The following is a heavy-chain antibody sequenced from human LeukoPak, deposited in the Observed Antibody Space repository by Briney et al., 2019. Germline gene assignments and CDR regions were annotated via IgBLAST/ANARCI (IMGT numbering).Heavy chain of an antibody. CDR2: IYRSGGT. Sequence: GGSLRLSCTASGFPISSHYISWVRQAPGKGLDWVSVIYRSGGTYFADSVKGRFTISRDDSKNTVSLQMNSLRAEDTAVYYCTRTIPPAHWGQGTLVTVSS. CDR3: TRTIPPAH. CDR1: GFPISSHY. D-gene: IGHD5-24*01. V-gene: IGHV3-53*01. J-gene: IGHJ4*02.